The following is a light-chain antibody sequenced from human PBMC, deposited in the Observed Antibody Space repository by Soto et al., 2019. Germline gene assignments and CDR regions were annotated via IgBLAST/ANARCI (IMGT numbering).Light chain of an antibody. V-gene: IGKV3-15*01. J-gene: IGKJ5*01. CDR2: GAS. Sequence: EIVMTQSPATLSVSPGERATLSCRASQTVGSKLAWYQQKPGQGPRLLIYGASTRATGVPARFSGSGSGTEFTLTISSLQSEDFAVYYCQQTNSWPPFTFGQGTRLEIK. CDR1: QTVGSK. CDR3: QQTNSWPPFT.